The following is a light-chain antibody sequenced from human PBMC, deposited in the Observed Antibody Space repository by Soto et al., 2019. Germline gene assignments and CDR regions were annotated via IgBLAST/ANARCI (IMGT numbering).Light chain of an antibody. V-gene: IGKV1-12*01. J-gene: IGKJ1*01. CDR1: QGISSW. CDR2: AAS. CDR3: HQRQSWPRT. Sequence: DIQMTQSPSSVSASVGDRVTITCRASQGISSWLAWYLQKPGKAPKLLIYAASSLQSGVPSRFSGSGSGTDFTLTISDVQPEDFALYYCHQRQSWPRTFGQGTKVDIK.